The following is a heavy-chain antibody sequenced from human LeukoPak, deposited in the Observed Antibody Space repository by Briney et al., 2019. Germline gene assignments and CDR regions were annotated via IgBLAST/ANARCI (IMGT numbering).Heavy chain of an antibody. CDR1: GFTFSSYE. D-gene: IGHD3-3*01. J-gene: IGHJ6*02. CDR3: ARDPTIFGVSYYYYGMDV. Sequence: PGGSLRLSCAASGFTFSSYEMNWVRQAPGKGLEWVSYISSSGSTIYYADSVKGRFTLSRDNAKNSLYLQINSLRAEDTAVYYCARDPTIFGVSYYYYGMDVWGQGTTVTVSS. V-gene: IGHV3-48*03. CDR2: ISSSGSTI.